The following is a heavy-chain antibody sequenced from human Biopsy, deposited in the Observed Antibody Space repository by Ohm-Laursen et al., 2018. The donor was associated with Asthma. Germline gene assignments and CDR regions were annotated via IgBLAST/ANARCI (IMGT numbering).Heavy chain of an antibody. V-gene: IGHV3-30*03. J-gene: IGHJ6*02. Sequence: RSLRLSCSASGITFSTYGMHWVRQAPGKGLDWVAVISYDGTNKDYADSVKGRFTFSRDNSQNTLSLEMNSLRVEDTAVYYCARDLRSDNWNPWGMDVWGLGTTVTVAS. CDR2: ISYDGTNK. D-gene: IGHD1-20*01. CDR1: GITFSTYG. CDR3: ARDLRSDNWNPWGMDV.